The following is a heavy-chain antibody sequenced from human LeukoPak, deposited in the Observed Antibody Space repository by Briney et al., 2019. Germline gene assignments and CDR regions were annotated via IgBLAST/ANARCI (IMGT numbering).Heavy chain of an antibody. CDR1: GYRFTNYG. CDR3: AP. V-gene: IGHV1-18*01. Sequence: ASVTVSCKTSGYRFTNYGVNWVRQAPGQGLEWMGWTSACNGDTKYGQKFQGRLTMTTDTSTSTAYMDVRSLRSEDTAVYWLAPWGQGTLVTVSS. J-gene: IGHJ5*02. CDR2: TSACNGDT.